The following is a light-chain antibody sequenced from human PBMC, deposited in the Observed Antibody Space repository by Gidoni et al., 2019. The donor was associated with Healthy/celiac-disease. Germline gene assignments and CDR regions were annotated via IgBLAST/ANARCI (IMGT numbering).Light chain of an antibody. CDR1: QSVSSY. CDR2: DAS. J-gene: IGKJ5*01. V-gene: IGKV3-11*01. CDR3: QQRSNWPPIT. Sequence: DIVLTQSPATLSLSPGERATLSCRASQSVSSYLAWYQRKPGQAPRRLIYDASNRATGIPARFSGSGSGTDFTLTISSLEPEDFAVYDCQQRSNWPPITFXQXTRLEIK.